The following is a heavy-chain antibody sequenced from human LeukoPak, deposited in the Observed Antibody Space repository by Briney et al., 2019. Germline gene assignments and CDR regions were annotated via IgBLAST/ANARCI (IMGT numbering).Heavy chain of an antibody. Sequence: SVKVSCKASGGTFSGYAISCVRQAPGQGLEWMGGIIPIFGTANYAQKFQGGVTTTADESTSTDYMELSRLRSEDTAVYYCPRGGITMIVVDPDAFDIWGKGTMVTVSS. CDR3: PRGGITMIVVDPDAFDI. V-gene: IGHV1-69*01. CDR1: GGTFSGYA. CDR2: IIPIFGTA. J-gene: IGHJ3*02. D-gene: IGHD3-22*01.